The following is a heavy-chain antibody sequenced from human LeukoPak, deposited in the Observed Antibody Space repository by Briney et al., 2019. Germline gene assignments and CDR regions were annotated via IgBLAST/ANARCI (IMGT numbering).Heavy chain of an antibody. CDR2: IYYSGST. Sequence: PSETLSLTCTVSGGSISSYYWSWIRQPPVKGLEWIGYIYYSGSTNYNPSLKSRVTISVDTSKNQFSLKLSSVTAADTAVYYCARDSSWAEQRLVPGAFDIWGQGTMVTVSS. V-gene: IGHV4-59*01. CDR3: ARDSSWAEQRLVPGAFDI. J-gene: IGHJ3*02. CDR1: GGSISSYY. D-gene: IGHD6-13*01.